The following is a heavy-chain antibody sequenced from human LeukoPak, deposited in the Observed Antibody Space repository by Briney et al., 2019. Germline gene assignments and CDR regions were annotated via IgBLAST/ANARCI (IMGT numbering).Heavy chain of an antibody. CDR2: ISSTSTYI. Sequence: GGSLRLSCAASGFTFSSYSMNWVRQAPGKGLEWVSSISSTSTYIYYADSVKGRFTISRDNAKSSLFLQMNSLRAEDTAVYYCARGSGPFDYWGQATLVTVSS. CDR1: GFTFSSYS. V-gene: IGHV3-21*01. CDR3: ARGSGPFDY. J-gene: IGHJ4*02. D-gene: IGHD2-15*01.